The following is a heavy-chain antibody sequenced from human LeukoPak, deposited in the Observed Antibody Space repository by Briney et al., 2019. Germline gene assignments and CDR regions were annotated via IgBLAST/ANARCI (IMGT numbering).Heavy chain of an antibody. CDR3: ARSRDAYLLDY. CDR2: ISHSGSI. V-gene: IGHV4-59*01. J-gene: IGHJ4*02. CDR1: GGSIRVYY. D-gene: IGHD5-24*01. Sequence: SETLSLTCTVSGGSIRVYYWSWVRQPPGKGLEWIGYISHSGSIHYNPSLQSRVTISIDTSNNQFSLNVRSATAADTAVYYCARSRDAYLLDYWGQGPLVTVSS.